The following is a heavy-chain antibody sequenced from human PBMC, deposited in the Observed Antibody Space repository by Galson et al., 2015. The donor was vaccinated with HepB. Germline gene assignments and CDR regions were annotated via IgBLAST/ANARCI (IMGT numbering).Heavy chain of an antibody. Sequence: SLRLSCAASGFTFNKYGIHWVRQAPGKGLEWVAVISYDGSNKYYADSVKGRFTISRDNSKKTLYLQMNRLGPEDTAVYYCAKARPPSFFCSSTTCRDAFDIGGQGTMVTVSS. J-gene: IGHJ3*02. CDR2: ISYDGSNK. CDR3: AKARPPSFFCSSTTCRDAFDI. D-gene: IGHD2-2*01. CDR1: GFTFNKYG. V-gene: IGHV3-30*18.